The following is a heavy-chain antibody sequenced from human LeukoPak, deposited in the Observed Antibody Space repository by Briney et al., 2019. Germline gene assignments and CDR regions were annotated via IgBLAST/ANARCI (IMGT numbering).Heavy chain of an antibody. J-gene: IGHJ4*02. CDR1: GFTFGGYA. V-gene: IGHV3-49*03. CDR3: TRVNDYGSGSYYIGSFDY. CDR2: IRSKTYGGTI. Sequence: PGGSLRLSCTASGFTFGGYAMSWFRQAPGKGLEWVGFIRSKTYGGTIEYAGCVKGRFTISRDDSKSIAYPQMNSLKTEDTAVYYCTRVNDYGSGSYYIGSFDYWGQGTLVTVSS. D-gene: IGHD3-10*01.